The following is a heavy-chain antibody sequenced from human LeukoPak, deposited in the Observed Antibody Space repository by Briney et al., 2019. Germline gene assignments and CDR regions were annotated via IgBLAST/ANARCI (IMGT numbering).Heavy chain of an antibody. CDR2: IYYTGAT. CDR1: GDSLSSGGYY. J-gene: IGHJ4*02. V-gene: IGHV4-31*03. D-gene: IGHD3-10*01. Sequence: PSETLSLTCTVSGDSLSSGGYYWSWIRQHPGKGLEWIGYIYYTGATSYNPSLKSRLTISLDTSKNQFSLKLSSVTAADTAVYYCARDPGGYFFDYWGQGTLVTVSS. CDR3: ARDPGGYFFDY.